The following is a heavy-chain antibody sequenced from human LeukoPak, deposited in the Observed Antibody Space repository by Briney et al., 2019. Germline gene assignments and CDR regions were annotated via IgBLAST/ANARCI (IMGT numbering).Heavy chain of an antibody. CDR2: IKPSDDTT. CDR1: GFTFTNYF. J-gene: IGHJ4*02. D-gene: IGHD5-12*01. CDR3: ARAVDQDFDY. V-gene: IGHV1-46*01. Sequence: ASMKVSCKASGFTFTNYFMRWVRQAPGQGLEWVGMIKPSDDTTRYAQRFQGRVTMTSDTSTTTLYMDLSSLRAEDTAVYYCARAVDQDFDYWGQGTLVTVSS.